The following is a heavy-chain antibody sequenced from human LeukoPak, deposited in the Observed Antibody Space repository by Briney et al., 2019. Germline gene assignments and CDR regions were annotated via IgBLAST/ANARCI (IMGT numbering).Heavy chain of an antibody. CDR3: ASGQFWSGYYYDY. D-gene: IGHD3-3*01. CDR1: GFTFSNFW. Sequence: GGSLRLSCAASGFTFSNFWMHWVRQAPGKGLVWVSRIDSDGSSTSYADSVKGRFTISRDNAKNTLYLQMNSLRAEDTAVYYCASGQFWSGYYYDYWGQGTLVTVSS. V-gene: IGHV3-74*01. CDR2: IDSDGSST. J-gene: IGHJ4*02.